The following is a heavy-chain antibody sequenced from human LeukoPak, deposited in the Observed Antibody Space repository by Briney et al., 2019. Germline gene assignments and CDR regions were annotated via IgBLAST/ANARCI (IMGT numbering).Heavy chain of an antibody. V-gene: IGHV3-30-3*01. Sequence: PGGSLRLSCAASGFTFSSYAMHWVRQAPGKGLEWVAVISYDGSNKYYADSVKGRFTISRDNSKNTLYLQMNSLRAEDTAVYYCARDRYYYGSGSYCRYWGQGTLVTVSS. CDR1: GFTFSSYA. CDR3: ARDRYYYGSGSYCRY. J-gene: IGHJ4*02. CDR2: ISYDGSNK. D-gene: IGHD3-10*01.